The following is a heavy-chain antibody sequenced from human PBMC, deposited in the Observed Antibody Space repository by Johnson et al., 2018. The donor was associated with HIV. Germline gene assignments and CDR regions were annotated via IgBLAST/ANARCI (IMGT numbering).Heavy chain of an antibody. Sequence: QVQLVESGGGVVQPGGSLRLSCAASGFTFNNYAMHWVRQAPGKGLEWVAVISYDGSYEYYADSVKGRFNISRDNFKNTLYLQMNSLRAEDTAVYYCARVHADAVTTWSEGAYDIWGQGTMVTVSS. CDR2: ISYDGSYE. J-gene: IGHJ3*02. CDR1: GFTFNNYA. D-gene: IGHD4-17*01. CDR3: ARVHADAVTTWSEGAYDI. V-gene: IGHV3-30*04.